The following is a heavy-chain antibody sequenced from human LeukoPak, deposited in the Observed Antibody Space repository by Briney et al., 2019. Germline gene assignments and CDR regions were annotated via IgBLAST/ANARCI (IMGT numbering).Heavy chain of an antibody. J-gene: IGHJ5*02. V-gene: IGHV3-23*01. CDR1: GFTLSSYA. CDR2: ISGSGGST. CDR3: AKEATYSSGWYGSGNWFDP. D-gene: IGHD6-19*01. Sequence: PGGSLRLSCAASGFTLSSYAMSWVRQAPGKGLEWVSAISGSGGSTYYADSVKGRFTISRDNSKNTLYLQMNSLRAEDTAVYYCAKEATYSSGWYGSGNWFDPWGQGTLVTVSS.